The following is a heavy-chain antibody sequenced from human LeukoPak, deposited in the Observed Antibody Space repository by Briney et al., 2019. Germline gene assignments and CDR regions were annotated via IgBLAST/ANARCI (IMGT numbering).Heavy chain of an antibody. D-gene: IGHD3-10*01. Sequence: GGSLRLSCAASGFTFSSYSLNWVRQAPGKGLEWVSSISSSSSYIYYADSVKGRFTISRDNAKNSLYLQMNSLRAEDTAVYYCARDRRGPRSYGSGSPSDVWGQGTTVTVSS. CDR2: ISSSSSYI. CDR3: ARDRRGPRSYGSGSPSDV. J-gene: IGHJ6*02. CDR1: GFTFSSYS. V-gene: IGHV3-21*01.